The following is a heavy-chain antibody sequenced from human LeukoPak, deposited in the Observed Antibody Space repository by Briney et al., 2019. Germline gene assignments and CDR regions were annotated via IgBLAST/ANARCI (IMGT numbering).Heavy chain of an antibody. J-gene: IGHJ4*02. Sequence: ASVKVSCKASVYTFTGYYMHWVRQAPGQGLEWMGWINPNGGGTNYAQKFQGRVTMTRDTSISTAYMELSRLRSDDTAVYYCARDPWAARLEATLPDYWGQGTLVTVSS. CDR1: VYTFTGYY. CDR3: ARDPWAARLEATLPDY. D-gene: IGHD1-26*01. CDR2: INPNGGGT. V-gene: IGHV1-2*02.